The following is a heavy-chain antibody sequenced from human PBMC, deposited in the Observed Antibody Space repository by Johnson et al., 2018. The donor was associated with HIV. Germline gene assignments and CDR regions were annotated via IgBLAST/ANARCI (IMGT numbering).Heavy chain of an antibody. CDR2: TRKKVNSYTT. CDR3: TTGLYWNDAFNI. Sequence: VQLVESGGGLVQPGGSLRLSCAASGFTFSDHYMDWVRQAPGKGLEWVGRTRKKVNSYTTEYAASVKGRFTVSRDGSKNTLYLHMNSLKTEDTGVYYCTTGLYWNDAFNIWGQGTLVTVSS. CDR1: GFTFSDHY. D-gene: IGHD1-1*01. J-gene: IGHJ3*02. V-gene: IGHV3-72*01.